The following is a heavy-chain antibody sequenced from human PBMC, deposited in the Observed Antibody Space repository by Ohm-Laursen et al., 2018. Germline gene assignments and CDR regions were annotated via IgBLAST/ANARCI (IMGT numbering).Heavy chain of an antibody. Sequence: SLRLSCTASGFTFSSYWMTWVRQASGKGLEWVANIKEDGSVKQYVDSVKGRFTISRDNAKNTLYLQMNSLRAEDTAVYYCASAYSYSTPHYLDYWGQGTLVTVSS. J-gene: IGHJ4*02. V-gene: IGHV3-7*01. CDR2: IKEDGSVK. CDR3: ASAYSYSTPHYLDY. D-gene: IGHD5-18*01. CDR1: GFTFSSYW.